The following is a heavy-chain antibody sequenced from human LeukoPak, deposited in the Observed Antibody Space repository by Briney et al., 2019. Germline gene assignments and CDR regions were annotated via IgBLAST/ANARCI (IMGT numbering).Heavy chain of an antibody. J-gene: IGHJ4*02. Sequence: SETLSLTCTVSGGSISSYYWSWIRQPPGKGLEWIGYIYTSGSTNYNPSLKSRVTISVDTSKNQFSLKLSSVTAADTAVYYCARRRGGSSAHFDDWGQGTLVTASS. CDR1: GGSISSYY. V-gene: IGHV4-4*09. CDR3: ARRRGGSSAHFDD. CDR2: IYTSGST. D-gene: IGHD6-6*01.